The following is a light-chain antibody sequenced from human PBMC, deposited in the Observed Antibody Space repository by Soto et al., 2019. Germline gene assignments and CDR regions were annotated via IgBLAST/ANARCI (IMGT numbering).Light chain of an antibody. CDR1: QSISSW. CDR3: QQYNSSLT. V-gene: IGKV1-5*03. J-gene: IGKJ4*01. CDR2: KAS. Sequence: DIQMTQSPSTLSASVGDRVTITCRASQSISSWLAWYQQKPGKAPKLLIYKASSLDSGVPSRFSGRGSGTEFTLTISSLQTDDFAADYCQQYNSSLTCSGGTKVESK.